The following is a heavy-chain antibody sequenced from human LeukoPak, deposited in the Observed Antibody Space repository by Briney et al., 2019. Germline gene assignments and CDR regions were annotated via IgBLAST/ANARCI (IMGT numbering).Heavy chain of an antibody. V-gene: IGHV3-48*03. Sequence: GGSLRLSCAASGFTFSSYEMNWVRQAPGKGLEGVSYISSSGSTIYYADSVKGRFTISRDNAKNSLYLQMNSLRAENTAVYYCARDLNDYGDYWGQGTLVTVSS. J-gene: IGHJ4*02. CDR2: ISSSGSTI. CDR3: ARDLNDYGDY. CDR1: GFTFSSYE.